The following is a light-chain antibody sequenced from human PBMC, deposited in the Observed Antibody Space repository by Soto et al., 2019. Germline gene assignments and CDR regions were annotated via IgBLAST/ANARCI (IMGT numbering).Light chain of an antibody. V-gene: IGLV2-14*03. CDR2: DVS. Sequence: QSALTQPASVSGSPGQSINISCTGTSSDVGGYNYVSWYQHHPGKAPKLIIYDVSNRPSGVSNPFSGSKSGNTASLTISGLHPEDEADYYCSSYTTSNTRQIVFGTGTKVTVL. J-gene: IGLJ1*01. CDR3: SSYTTSNTRQIV. CDR1: SSDVGGYNY.